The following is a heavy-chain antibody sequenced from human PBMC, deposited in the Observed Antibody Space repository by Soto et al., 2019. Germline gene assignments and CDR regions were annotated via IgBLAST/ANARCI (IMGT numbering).Heavy chain of an antibody. CDR1: GYTFTSYG. J-gene: IGHJ5*02. D-gene: IGHD3-3*01. V-gene: IGHV1-18*04. Sequence: ASVKVSCKASGYTFTSYGISWVRQAPGQGLEWMGWISAYNGNTNYAQKLQGRVTMTTDTSTSTAYMELRSLRSDDTAVYHCARWRGTARYNCFDPWGQGTLVTVSS. CDR2: ISAYNGNT. CDR3: ARWRGTARYNCFDP.